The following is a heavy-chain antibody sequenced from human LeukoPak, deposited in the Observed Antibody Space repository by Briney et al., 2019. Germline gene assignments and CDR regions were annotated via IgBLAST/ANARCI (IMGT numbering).Heavy chain of an antibody. V-gene: IGHV3-23*01. CDR3: AKDGAYYSGSLYNWFDH. CDR2: ISGSGDNT. Sequence: GGSLRLSCAASGFTFSSYAMSWVRQAPGKGLEWVSGISGSGDNTYYADSVKGRFTISRDNSKNTLYLQMNSLRAEDTAVYYCAKDGAYYSGSLYNWFDHWGQGILVTVSS. CDR1: GFTFSSYA. D-gene: IGHD3-10*01. J-gene: IGHJ5*02.